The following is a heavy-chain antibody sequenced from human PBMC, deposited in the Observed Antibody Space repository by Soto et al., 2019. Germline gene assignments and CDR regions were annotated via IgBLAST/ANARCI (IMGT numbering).Heavy chain of an antibody. CDR2: INHSGSI. CDR1: GGSFSGYS. Sequence: QVQLEQGGAGLLKPSETLSLTCAVHGGSFSGYSWSWIRQSPGKGLEWIGEINHSGSIAYDPSLQSRVTISGDRSNNQVSLNLSSVTVADTGVYYCARNRAFDIWGQGTVVTVSP. CDR3: ARNRAFDI. J-gene: IGHJ3*02. V-gene: IGHV4-34*02.